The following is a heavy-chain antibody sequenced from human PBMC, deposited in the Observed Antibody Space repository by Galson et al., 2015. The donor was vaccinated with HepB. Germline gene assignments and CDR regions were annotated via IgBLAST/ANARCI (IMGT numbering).Heavy chain of an antibody. D-gene: IGHD6-13*01. V-gene: IGHV3-33*01. CDR1: GFTFSSYG. CDR3: ATHSADGSSWYDLDY. J-gene: IGHJ4*02. CDR2: IWYDGSNK. Sequence: SLRLSCAASGFTFSSYGMHWVRQAPGKGLEWVAVIWYDGSNKYYADSVKGRFTISRDNSKNTLYLQMNSLRAEDTSVYYCATHSADGSSWYDLDYWGQGTLVTVSS.